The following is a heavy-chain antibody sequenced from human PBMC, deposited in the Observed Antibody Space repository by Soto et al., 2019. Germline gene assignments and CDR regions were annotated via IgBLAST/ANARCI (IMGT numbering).Heavy chain of an antibody. Sequence: VASVKVSCKALGNTFTYRYLHWVRQAPGQALEWMGWISAYNGNTNYAQKLQGRVTMTTDTSTSTAYMELRSLRSDDTAVYYCARTLGYCSGGSCNLIYFDYWGQGTLVTVSS. CDR1: GNTFTYRY. CDR3: ARTLGYCSGGSCNLIYFDY. J-gene: IGHJ4*02. D-gene: IGHD2-15*01. CDR2: ISAYNGNT. V-gene: IGHV1-18*04.